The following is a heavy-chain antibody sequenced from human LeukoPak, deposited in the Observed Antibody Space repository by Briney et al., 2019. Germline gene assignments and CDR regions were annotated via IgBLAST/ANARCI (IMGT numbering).Heavy chain of an antibody. V-gene: IGHV3-7*01. J-gene: IGHJ5*02. CDR1: GFTFSSYL. CDR3: AREIRLLWFGELLDWFDP. D-gene: IGHD3-10*01. CDR2: IKQDGSEK. Sequence: GGSLRLSCAASGFTFSSYLMSWVRQAPGKGLEWVANIKQDGSEKYYVDSVKGRFTISRDNAKNSLYLQMNSLRAEDTAVYYCAREIRLLWFGELLDWFDPWGQGTLVTVSS.